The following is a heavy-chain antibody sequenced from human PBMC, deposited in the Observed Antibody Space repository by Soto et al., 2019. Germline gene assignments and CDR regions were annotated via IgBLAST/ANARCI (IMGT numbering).Heavy chain of an antibody. J-gene: IGHJ4*02. Sequence: SETLSLTCTVSGGSISSSSYYWGWIRQPPGKGLEWIGSIYYSGSTYYNPSLKSRVTISVDTSKNQFSLKLSSVTAADTAVYYCAHDFWSGYYTPSFDYWGQGTLVTVSS. CDR3: AHDFWSGYYTPSFDY. CDR1: GGSISSSSYY. V-gene: IGHV4-39*01. CDR2: IYYSGST. D-gene: IGHD3-3*01.